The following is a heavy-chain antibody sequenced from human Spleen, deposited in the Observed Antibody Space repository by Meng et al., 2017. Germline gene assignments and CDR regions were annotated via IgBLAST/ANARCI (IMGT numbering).Heavy chain of an antibody. V-gene: IGHV4-4*02. CDR3: ARGRNDYVWGSYRYAPYYFDY. Sequence: VEVQGSGPGLVKPSGTLSLTCAVSGGSISSSNWWSWVRQPPGKGLEWIGEIYHSGSTNYNPSLKSRVTISVDKSKNQFSLKLSSVTAADTAVYYCARGRNDYVWGSYRYAPYYFDYWGQGTLVTVSS. CDR2: IYHSGST. J-gene: IGHJ4*02. D-gene: IGHD3-16*02. CDR1: GGSISSSNW.